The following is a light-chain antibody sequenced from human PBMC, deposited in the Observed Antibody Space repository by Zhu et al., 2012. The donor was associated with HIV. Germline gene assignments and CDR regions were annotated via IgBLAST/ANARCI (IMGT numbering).Light chain of an antibody. CDR3: QQYDAWPET. J-gene: IGKJ1*01. Sequence: ETVMTQSPATLSVSPGERVTLSCGASQSVYSNMAWYQQRPGQPPNLLIYGASARAAGIPARFSGSGFGTEFTLTISSVQSEDFAIYYCQQYDAWPETFGQGTKVEIK. V-gene: IGKV3-15*01. CDR2: GAS. CDR1: QSVYSN.